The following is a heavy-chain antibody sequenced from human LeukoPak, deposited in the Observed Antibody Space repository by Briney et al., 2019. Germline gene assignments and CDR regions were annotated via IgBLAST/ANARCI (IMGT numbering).Heavy chain of an antibody. V-gene: IGHV4-59*01. CDR2: TYYSGST. CDR3: AREHYYDSSGMGFDY. J-gene: IGHJ4*02. CDR1: GGSISSYY. Sequence: PSETLSLTCTVSGGSISSYYWSWIRQPPGKGLEWIGYTYYSGSTNYNPSLKSRVAISVDTSKNQFSLKLSSVTAADTAVYYCAREHYYDSSGMGFDYWGQGTLVTVSS. D-gene: IGHD3-22*01.